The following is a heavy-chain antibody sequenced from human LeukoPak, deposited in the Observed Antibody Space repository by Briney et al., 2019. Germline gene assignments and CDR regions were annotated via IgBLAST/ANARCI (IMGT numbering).Heavy chain of an antibody. CDR1: GFTFDDYA. CDR3: VTMIVVAPGGAFDI. CDR2: ISWNSGSI. Sequence: PGGSLRLSCAASGFTFDDYAIHGVRQAPGKGLEWVSGISWNSGSIGYADSVKGRFTISRDNAKNSLYLQMNSLRAEDTALYYCVTMIVVAPGGAFDIWGQGTMVTVSS. D-gene: IGHD3-22*01. V-gene: IGHV3-9*01. J-gene: IGHJ3*02.